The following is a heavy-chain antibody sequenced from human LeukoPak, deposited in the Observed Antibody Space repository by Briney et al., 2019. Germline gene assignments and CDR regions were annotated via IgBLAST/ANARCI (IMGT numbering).Heavy chain of an antibody. J-gene: IGHJ4*02. V-gene: IGHV3-23*01. CDR2: ITASGGST. CDR1: VFTFTSYA. CDR3: AATAVTIRVGPDY. Sequence: GGSLRLSCVASVFTFTSYAMTWVRQAPGKGLEWVSTITASGGSTYYAECVKGRFTISRDNSKNTMYVQMNSLRGDDTAVYYCAATAVTIRVGPDYWGQGTLVTVSS. D-gene: IGHD4-17*01.